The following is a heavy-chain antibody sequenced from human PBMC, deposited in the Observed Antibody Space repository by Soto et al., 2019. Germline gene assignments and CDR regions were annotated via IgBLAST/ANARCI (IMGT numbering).Heavy chain of an antibody. J-gene: IGHJ6*03. CDR1: GGSISSGGYY. D-gene: IGHD3-3*01. V-gene: IGHV4-31*03. Sequence: SETLSLTCTVSGGSISSGGYYWSWIRQHPGKGLEWIGYIYYSGSTYYNPSLKSRVTISVDTSKNQFSLKLSSVTAADTAVYYCARDRITIFGVVTSPGGIMDVWGKGTTVTVSS. CDR3: ARDRITIFGVVTSPGGIMDV. CDR2: IYYSGST.